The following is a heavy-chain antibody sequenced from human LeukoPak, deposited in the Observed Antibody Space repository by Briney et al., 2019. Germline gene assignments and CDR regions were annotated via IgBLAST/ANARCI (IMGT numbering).Heavy chain of an antibody. CDR3: ARDFGDY. J-gene: IGHJ4*02. CDR2: IWYDGSNE. CDR1: GFTFSNYA. D-gene: IGHD3-3*01. V-gene: IGHV3-33*01. Sequence: PGGSLRLSCAASGFTFSNYAMHWVRQAPGKGLECVALIWYDGSNEFYADSVKGRFTISRDNAKNSLYLQMNSLRAEDTAVYYCARDFGDYWGQGTLVTVSS.